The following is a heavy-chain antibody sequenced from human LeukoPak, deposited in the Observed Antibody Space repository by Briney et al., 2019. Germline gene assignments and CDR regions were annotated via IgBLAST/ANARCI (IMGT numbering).Heavy chain of an antibody. Sequence: GGSLRLSCAASGFTFSDYYMSWIRQAPGKWLEWVSYISSSDSTIYYADSVKGRFTISRDNAKNSLYLQMNSLRAEDTAVYYCARLLMVRGVISHMDVWGKGTTVTVSS. J-gene: IGHJ6*03. V-gene: IGHV3-11*04. CDR3: ARLLMVRGVISHMDV. CDR1: GFTFSDYY. CDR2: ISSSDSTI. D-gene: IGHD3-10*01.